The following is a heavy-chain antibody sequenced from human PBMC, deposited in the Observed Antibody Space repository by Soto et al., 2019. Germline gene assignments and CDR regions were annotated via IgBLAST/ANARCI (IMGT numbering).Heavy chain of an antibody. D-gene: IGHD3-10*01. J-gene: IGHJ3*02. CDR2: IYYSGST. CDR1: GGSISSGGYY. Sequence: QVQLQESGPGLVKPSQTLSLTCTVSGGSISSGGYYWNWIRQHPGKGLEWIGYIYYSGSTYYNPSLKSRGTIAVDTSKNQFSLKLSSVTAADTAVYYCAKERRGGTYYYLSGSRRDAFDIWGQGTKVTVSA. CDR3: AKERRGGTYYYLSGSRRDAFDI. V-gene: IGHV4-31*03.